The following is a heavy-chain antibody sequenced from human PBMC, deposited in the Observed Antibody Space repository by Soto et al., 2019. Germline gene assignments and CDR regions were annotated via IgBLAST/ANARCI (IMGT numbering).Heavy chain of an antibody. Sequence: QVQLQESGPGLVKPSQTLSVTCTVSGGSVSSDDYSWSWIRQHPGKGLEWIGYIRDSGRTYYNPSLEGRVTISVDTSKNQFSLRMRSVTDADTAVYSCERAMAHYFDYWGQGTLVTASS. CDR2: IRDSGRT. CDR1: GGSVSSDDYS. D-gene: IGHD2-8*01. J-gene: IGHJ4*02. V-gene: IGHV4-31*03. CDR3: ERAMAHYFDY.